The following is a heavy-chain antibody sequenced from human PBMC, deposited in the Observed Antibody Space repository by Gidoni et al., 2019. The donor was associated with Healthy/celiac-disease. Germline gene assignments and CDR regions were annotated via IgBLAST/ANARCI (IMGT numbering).Heavy chain of an antibody. CDR2: IYYSGST. D-gene: IGHD6-6*01. J-gene: IGHJ4*02. V-gene: IGHV4-39*01. CDR3: ARTYPGEYSSSSGGGTDY. Sequence: SIYYSGSTYYNPSLKSRVTISVDTSKNQFSLKLSSVTAADTAVYYCARTYPGEYSSSSGGGTDYWGQGTLVTVSS.